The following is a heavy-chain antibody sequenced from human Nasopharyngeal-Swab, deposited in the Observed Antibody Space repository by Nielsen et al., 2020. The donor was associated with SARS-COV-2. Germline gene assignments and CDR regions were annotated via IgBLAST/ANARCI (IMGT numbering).Heavy chain of an antibody. J-gene: IGHJ6*02. CDR1: GYTFTSYY. CDR3: ARDRDIVVVPASGMDV. CDR2: INPSGGST. Sequence: ASVKVSCKASGYTFTSYYMHWVRQAPGQGLEWMGIINPSGGSTSYAQKFQGRVTMTRDTSTSTAYMELSSLRSEDTAVYYCARDRDIVVVPASGMDVWGQGTTVTVSS. D-gene: IGHD2-2*01. V-gene: IGHV1-46*01.